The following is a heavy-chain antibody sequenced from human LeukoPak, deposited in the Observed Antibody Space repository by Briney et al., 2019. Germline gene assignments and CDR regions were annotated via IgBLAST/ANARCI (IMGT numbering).Heavy chain of an antibody. V-gene: IGHV4-34*01. CDR3: ARNYDSSGYRLAY. CDR1: GGSFSGYY. J-gene: IGHJ4*02. CDR2: INHSGST. Sequence: PSETLSLTCAVYGGSFSGYYWSWIRQPPGKGLEWLGEINHSGSTNYNPSLKSRVTISVDTSKNQFSLKLSSVTAADTAVYYCARNYDSSGYRLAYWGQGTLVTVSS. D-gene: IGHD3-22*01.